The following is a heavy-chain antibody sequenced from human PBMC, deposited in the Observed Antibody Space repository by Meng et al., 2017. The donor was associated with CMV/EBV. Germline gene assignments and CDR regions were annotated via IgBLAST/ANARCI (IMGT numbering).Heavy chain of an antibody. J-gene: IGHJ6*02. CDR3: ASSYSSPPYYYYGMDV. D-gene: IGHD6-13*01. V-gene: IGHV3-21*01. CDR1: GFTFSSYS. Sequence: GGSLRLSCAASGFTFSSYSMNWVRQAPGKGLEWVSSISSSSSYIYYADSVKGRFTISRDNAKNSLYLQMNSLRAEDTAVYYCASSYSSPPYYYYGMDVWGQGTTVTVSS. CDR2: ISSSSSYI.